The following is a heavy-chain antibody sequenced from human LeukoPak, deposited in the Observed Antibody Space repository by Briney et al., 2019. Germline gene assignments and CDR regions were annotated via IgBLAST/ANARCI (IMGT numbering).Heavy chain of an antibody. D-gene: IGHD2-2*01. CDR1: GFTFSRYE. V-gene: IGHV3-48*03. CDR2: ISSSGNTI. CDR3: ARTPLVRYFDS. J-gene: IGHJ4*02. Sequence: PGGSLRLSCAASGFTFSRYEFNWVRQAPGKGLEWVSYISSSGNTIYYADSVKGRFTISRDNSKNTLYLQMNSLRAEDTALYYCARTPLVRYFDSWGQGTLVTVSS.